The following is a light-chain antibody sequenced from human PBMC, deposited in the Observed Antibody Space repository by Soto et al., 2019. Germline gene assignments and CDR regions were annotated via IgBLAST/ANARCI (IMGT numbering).Light chain of an antibody. CDR1: RSDIGDSNF. CDR3: ASFRSGTILV. CDR2: EVN. J-gene: IGLJ1*01. Sequence: QSVLAQPASLSVCTGQSVTRSWARPRSDIGDSNFISWYQHSPGKAPRLLIYEVNNRPSGVSKRFSGSKAGNTASLTISGLLDDDEADYFCASFRSGTILVFGSGTKVTVL. V-gene: IGLV2-14*01.